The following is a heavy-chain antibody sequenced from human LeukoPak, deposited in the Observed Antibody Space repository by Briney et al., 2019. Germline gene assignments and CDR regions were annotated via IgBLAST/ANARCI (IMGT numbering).Heavy chain of an antibody. CDR2: TYYRSTWYN. Sequence: QTLSLTCAISGDSVSSNSVTWNWIRQSPSRCLEWLGRTYYRSTWYNDYAVSVRGRITVTPDTSKNQFSLHLNSVTPEDTAVYYCARRLTQYDCFDPWGQGILVTVSS. CDR3: ARRLTQYDCFDP. D-gene: IGHD2-2*01. V-gene: IGHV6-1*01. J-gene: IGHJ5*02. CDR1: GDSVSSNSVT.